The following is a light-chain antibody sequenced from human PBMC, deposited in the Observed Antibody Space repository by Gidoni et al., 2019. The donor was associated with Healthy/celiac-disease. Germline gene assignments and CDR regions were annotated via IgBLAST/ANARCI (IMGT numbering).Light chain of an antibody. Sequence: DIQMTQSPSSLSASVGDRVTITCRASQSISSYLNWYQQKPGKAPKLLIYATSSLQSGVPSRFSGSGSGTDFTLTISSLQPKDFATYYCQQSYSTPKLTFGEGTKVEIK. CDR1: QSISSY. J-gene: IGKJ4*01. V-gene: IGKV1-39*01. CDR2: ATS. CDR3: QQSYSTPKLT.